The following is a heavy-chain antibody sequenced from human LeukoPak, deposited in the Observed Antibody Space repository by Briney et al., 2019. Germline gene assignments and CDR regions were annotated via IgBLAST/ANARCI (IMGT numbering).Heavy chain of an antibody. D-gene: IGHD6-19*01. V-gene: IGHV1-2*02. CDR3: ARGAVEAVARRYYYYYMDV. J-gene: IGHJ6*03. CDR2: INPNSGGT. CDR1: GYTFNTYA. Sequence: GASVKVSCKASGYTFNTYAITWVRQAPGQGLEWMGWINPNSGGTNYAQKFQGRVTMTRDTSISTAYMELSRLRSDDTAVYYCARGAVEAVARRYYYYYMDVWGKGTTVTISS.